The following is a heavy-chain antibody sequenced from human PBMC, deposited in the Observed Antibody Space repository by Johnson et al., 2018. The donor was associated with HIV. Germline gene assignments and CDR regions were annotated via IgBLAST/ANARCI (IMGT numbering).Heavy chain of an antibody. V-gene: IGHV3-30*04. CDR2: ISSDESNK. J-gene: IGHJ3*01. Sequence: QVQLVESGGGVVQPGGSLRLSCAASGFTFSTYAMHWVRQATGKGLEWVAVISSDESNKYYADSVQGRFPISRDKSKNTLFLQMDSLRADDTAVYYCAREGVSGSYYDAFDLWGQGTMVTVSS. D-gene: IGHD1-26*01. CDR3: AREGVSGSYYDAFDL. CDR1: GFTFSTYA.